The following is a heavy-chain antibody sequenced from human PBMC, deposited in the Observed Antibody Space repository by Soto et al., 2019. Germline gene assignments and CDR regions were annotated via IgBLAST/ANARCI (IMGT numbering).Heavy chain of an antibody. CDR3: ATQSGFRKDY. CDR2: INEHGSET. D-gene: IGHD2-15*01. J-gene: IGHJ4*02. Sequence: EVQLVESGGDLVQPGGSLRLSCAVSEFTFRNDWMTWVRQAPGKGLEWVANINEHGSETYYVDSVKGRFIISRDNAKSSLFLQMNSLRAEDTAVYYCATQSGFRKDYWGQGTLVTVSS. V-gene: IGHV3-7*02. CDR1: EFTFRNDW.